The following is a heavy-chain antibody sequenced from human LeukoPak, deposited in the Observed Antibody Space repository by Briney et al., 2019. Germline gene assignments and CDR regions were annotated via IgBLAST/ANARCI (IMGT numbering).Heavy chain of an antibody. Sequence: GGSLRLSCAASGFTFGSYGMHWVRQAPGEGLEWVTVIWYDGSNKYYADSVKGRFTISRDNSKDTLYLQMNSLRAEDTAVYYCARARHGILTGYYLDYWGQGTLVTVSS. CDR3: ARARHGILTGYYLDY. J-gene: IGHJ4*02. V-gene: IGHV3-33*01. D-gene: IGHD3-9*01. CDR1: GFTFGSYG. CDR2: IWYDGSNK.